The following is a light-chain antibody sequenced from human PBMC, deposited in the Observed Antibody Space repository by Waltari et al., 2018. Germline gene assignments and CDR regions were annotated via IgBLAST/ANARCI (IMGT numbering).Light chain of an antibody. V-gene: IGLV2-11*01. J-gene: IGLJ2*01. CDR2: DVS. CDR3: CSYAGSYTL. CDR1: SSDVGGYNY. Sequence: QSALTQPRSVSGSPGQSVTISCTGSSSDVGGYNYVSWYQQHPGKAPKFMIYDVSKRPSGVPDRFSGSKSGNTASLTISGLQAEDEADCYCCSYAGSYTLFGGGTKLTVL.